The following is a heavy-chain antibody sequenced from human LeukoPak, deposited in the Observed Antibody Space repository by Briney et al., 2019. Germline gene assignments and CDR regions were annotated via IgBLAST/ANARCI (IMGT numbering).Heavy chain of an antibody. CDR3: ATKGNSGYDWGDPFDY. CDR2: IYYSGST. CDR1: GGSISSSSYY. Sequence: SETLSLTCTVSGGSISSSSYYWGWIRQPPGKGLEWIGSIYYSGSTYYNPSLKSRVTISVYTSKNQFSLKLSSVTAADTAVYYCATKGNSGYDWGDPFDYWGQGTLVTVSS. D-gene: IGHD5-12*01. J-gene: IGHJ4*02. V-gene: IGHV4-39*07.